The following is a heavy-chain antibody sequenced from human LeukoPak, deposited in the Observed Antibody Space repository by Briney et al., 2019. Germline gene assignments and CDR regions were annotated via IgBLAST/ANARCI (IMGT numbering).Heavy chain of an antibody. CDR3: ARDLGYYGSGTFDP. CDR2: IYYSGST. V-gene: IGHV4-59*01. D-gene: IGHD3-10*01. J-gene: IGHJ5*02. CDR1: GASISSYY. Sequence: SGTLSLTCTVSGASISSYYWSWIRQPPGKGLEWIGYIYYSGSTNYNPSLKSRVTMSVDTSKNQFSLKLTSVTAADTAVYYCARDLGYYGSGTFDPWGQGTLVTVSS.